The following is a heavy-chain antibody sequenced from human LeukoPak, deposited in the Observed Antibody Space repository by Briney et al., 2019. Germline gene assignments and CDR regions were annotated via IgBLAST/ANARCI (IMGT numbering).Heavy chain of an antibody. Sequence: ASVKVSCKASGYTFTSYDINWVRQATGQGLEWMGWMNPNSGNTGYAQKFQGRVTMTRNTSISTAYMELSSLRSEDTAVYYCARGRLTRAAAGHNWFDPWGQGTLVTVSS. CDR1: GYTFTSYD. CDR2: MNPNSGNT. V-gene: IGHV1-8*01. D-gene: IGHD6-13*01. J-gene: IGHJ5*02. CDR3: ARGRLTRAAAGHNWFDP.